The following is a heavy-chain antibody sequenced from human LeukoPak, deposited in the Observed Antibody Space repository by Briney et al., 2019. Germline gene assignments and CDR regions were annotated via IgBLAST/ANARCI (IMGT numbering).Heavy chain of an antibody. Sequence: VQPGGSLRLSCAASGFTFSSYAMSWVRQAPGKGLEWVSVTSGSGGTTYYADSVKGRFTISRDNTKNTLYLQMNSLRDEDTAVYYCARRIGGANNFDNWGQGTLVTVSS. CDR1: GFTFSSYA. D-gene: IGHD1-26*01. CDR2: TSGSGGTT. V-gene: IGHV3-23*01. J-gene: IGHJ4*02. CDR3: ARRIGGANNFDN.